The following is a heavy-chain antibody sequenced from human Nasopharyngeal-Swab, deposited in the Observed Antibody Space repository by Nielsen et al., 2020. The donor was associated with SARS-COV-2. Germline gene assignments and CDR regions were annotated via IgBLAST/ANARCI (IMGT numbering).Heavy chain of an antibody. J-gene: IGHJ4*01. Sequence: GESLKISCAASGFTFSSYGMHWVRQAPGKGLEWVAVIWYDGSNKYYEDSVKGRFTISRDNSKNTLYLQMNSLRAEDKAVYYCGREKVVGQWLERGYWGQGNLV. D-gene: IGHD6-19*01. CDR3: GREKVVGQWLERGY. CDR2: IWYDGSNK. CDR1: GFTFSSYG. V-gene: IGHV3-33*08.